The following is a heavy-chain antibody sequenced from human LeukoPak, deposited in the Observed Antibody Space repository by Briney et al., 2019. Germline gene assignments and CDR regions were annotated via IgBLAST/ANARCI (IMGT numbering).Heavy chain of an antibody. D-gene: IGHD5-18*01. Sequence: GGSLRLSCAASGFTFSSYAMSWVRQAPGKGLEWVSAISGSGGSTYYADSVKGRFTISRDNSKNTLYLQMNSLRAEDTAVYYCAKIRGYSYGFRVGDAFDIWGQGTMVTVSS. CDR3: AKIRGYSYGFRVGDAFDI. CDR1: GFTFSSYA. CDR2: ISGSGGST. V-gene: IGHV3-23*01. J-gene: IGHJ3*02.